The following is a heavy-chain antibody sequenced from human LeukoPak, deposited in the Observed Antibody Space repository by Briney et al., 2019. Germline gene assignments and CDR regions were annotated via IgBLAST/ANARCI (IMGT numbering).Heavy chain of an antibody. CDR3: AARIAAATFDY. CDR2: IKQDGSEK. CDR1: GFTFSSYW. V-gene: IGHV3-7*01. Sequence: GGSLRLSCAASGFTFSSYWMNWVRQAPGKGLEWVANIKQDGSEKYYVDSVKGRFTISRDNAKNSLYLQMNSLRAEDTAVYYCAARIAAATFDYWGQGTLVTVSS. D-gene: IGHD6-13*01. J-gene: IGHJ4*02.